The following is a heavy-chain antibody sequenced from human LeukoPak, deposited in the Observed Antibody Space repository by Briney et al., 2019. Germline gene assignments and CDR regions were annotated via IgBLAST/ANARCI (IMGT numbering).Heavy chain of an antibody. CDR1: GYTFTSYD. D-gene: IGHD6-13*01. J-gene: IGHJ6*03. CDR2: ISAYNGNT. V-gene: IGHV1-8*03. Sequence: ASVKVSCKASGYTFTSYDINWVRQATGQGLEWMGWISAYNGNTNYAQKLQGRVTITRNTSISTAYMELSSLRSEDTAVYYCARASYSSRGYYYYMDVWGKGTTVTVSS. CDR3: ARASYSSRGYYYYMDV.